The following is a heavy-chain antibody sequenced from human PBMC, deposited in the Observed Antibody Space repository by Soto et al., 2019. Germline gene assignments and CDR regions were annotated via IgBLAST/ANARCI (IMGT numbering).Heavy chain of an antibody. V-gene: IGHV5-10-1*01. J-gene: IGHJ4*01. D-gene: IGHD3-22*01. CDR2: IDPSDSQT. CDR1: GYSFARYS. CDR3: ARQIYDSDSGPNFQYYFD. Sequence: GESLKASCKGSGYSFARYSLPWGRQMPGKGLEWMGRIDPSDSQTYYSPSFRGHVTISAAKSITNVFLQWSSLRASDTAMYYCARQIYDSDSGPNFQYYFD.